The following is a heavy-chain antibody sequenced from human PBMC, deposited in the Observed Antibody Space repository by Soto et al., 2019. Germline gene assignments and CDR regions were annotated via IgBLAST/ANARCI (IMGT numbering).Heavy chain of an antibody. V-gene: IGHV5-51*01. J-gene: IGHJ6*02. CDR3: SRSSSSYHESLXV. D-gene: IGHD3-22*01. CDR2: IFPGDSDI. CDR1: GYSFTSYW. Sequence: PGESLKISCKGSGYSFTSYWIGWVRQMPGKGLEWMGTIFPGDSDIRYSPPFQGQVTISVDKSISTAYLQWSSLKASDTATYFCSRSSSSYHESLXVWGQGTTVTGSS.